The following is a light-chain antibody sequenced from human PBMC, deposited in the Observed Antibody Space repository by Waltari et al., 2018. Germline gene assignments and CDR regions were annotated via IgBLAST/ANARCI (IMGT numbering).Light chain of an antibody. V-gene: IGLV3-1*01. CDR3: QAWDTTSGIV. J-gene: IGLJ2*01. CDR1: RLGERY. CDR2: QDK. Sequence: SYEVTQPPSVSVSPGQTATITCSGDRLGERYTLWYQQKAGQSPLLIIFQDKKRPSGIPERFSGSNSGNTATLTISGIQAVDEADYYCQAWDTTSGIVFGGGTKLTV.